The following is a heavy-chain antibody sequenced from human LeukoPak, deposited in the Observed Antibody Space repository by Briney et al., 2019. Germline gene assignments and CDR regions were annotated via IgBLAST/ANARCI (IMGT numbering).Heavy chain of an antibody. Sequence: PGGSLRLSCAASGFTFSSYAMSWVRQAPGKGLEWVSAISGSGGSTYYADSVKGRFTITRDNSKNTLYLQMNSLRAEDTAVYYCAKDLRIVVVKFDYWGQGTLVTVSS. V-gene: IGHV3-23*01. J-gene: IGHJ4*02. CDR3: AKDLRIVVVKFDY. CDR2: ISGSGGST. CDR1: GFTFSSYA. D-gene: IGHD3-22*01.